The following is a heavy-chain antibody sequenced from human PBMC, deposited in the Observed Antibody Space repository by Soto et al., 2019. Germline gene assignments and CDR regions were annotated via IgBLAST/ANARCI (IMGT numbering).Heavy chain of an antibody. Sequence: GGSLRLSCAASGFTFSSYAMSWVRQAPGKGLEWVSAISGSGGSTYYADSVKGRFTISRDNSKNTLYLQMNSLRAEDTAVYYCAKDSRLGYYGSGSYYAGDYFDYWGQGTLVTVSS. J-gene: IGHJ4*02. D-gene: IGHD3-10*01. CDR1: GFTFSSYA. CDR2: ISGSGGST. V-gene: IGHV3-23*01. CDR3: AKDSRLGYYGSGSYYAGDYFDY.